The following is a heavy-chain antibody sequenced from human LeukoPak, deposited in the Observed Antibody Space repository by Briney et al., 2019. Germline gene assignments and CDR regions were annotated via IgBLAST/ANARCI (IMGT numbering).Heavy chain of an antibody. CDR3: ARGYYGSGSYPSFGY. V-gene: IGHV1-3*01. D-gene: IGHD3-10*01. J-gene: IGHJ4*02. CDR1: GYTFTSYA. Sequence: ASVKVSCKASGYTFTSYAMHWVRQAPGQRLEWMGWINAGNGNTKCSQKFQGRVTITRDTSASTAYMELSSLRSEDTAVYYCARGYYGSGSYPSFGYWGQGTLVTVSS. CDR2: INAGNGNT.